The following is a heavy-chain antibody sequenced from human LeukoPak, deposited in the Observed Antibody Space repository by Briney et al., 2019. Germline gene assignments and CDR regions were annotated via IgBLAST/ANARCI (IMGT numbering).Heavy chain of an antibody. CDR3: ARDISPRVVGAPDY. V-gene: IGHV1-2*02. Sequence: ASVTVSFKSSGYTFTGYYMHWVRQAPGQGLEWMGWINPNGGGTNYAQNFQGRVTMTRDTSISTAYMELSRLRSDDTGVYYCARDISPRVVGAPDYWGQGTLVTVS. D-gene: IGHD2-2*01. CDR2: INPNGGGT. CDR1: GYTFTGYY. J-gene: IGHJ4*02.